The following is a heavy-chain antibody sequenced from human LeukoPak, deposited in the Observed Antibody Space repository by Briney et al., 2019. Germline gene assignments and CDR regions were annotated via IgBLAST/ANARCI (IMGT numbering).Heavy chain of an antibody. V-gene: IGHV1-69*04. Sequence: SVKVSCKASGGTFSSYAISWVRQAPGQGLEWMGRIIPILGIANYAQKFQGRVTITADRSTSTAYMELSSLRSEDTAVYYCARDSSRTYYDSSGYYYYWGQGTLVTVSS. CDR3: ARDSSRTYYDSSGYYYY. CDR2: IIPILGIA. J-gene: IGHJ4*02. CDR1: GGTFSSYA. D-gene: IGHD3-22*01.